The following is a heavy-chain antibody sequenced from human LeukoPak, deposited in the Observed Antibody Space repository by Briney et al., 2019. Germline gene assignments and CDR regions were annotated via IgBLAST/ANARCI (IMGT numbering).Heavy chain of an antibody. J-gene: IGHJ4*02. CDR2: VYYSGST. CDR3: ARGVGATAASFDY. CDR1: GGSISSYY. D-gene: IGHD1-26*01. Sequence: SETLSLTCTVSGGSISSYYWSWIRQPPGKGLEWIGYVYYSGSTNYNPSLKSRVTISVGTSKNQFSLKLSSVTAADTAVYSCARGVGATAASFDYWGQGTLVTVSS. V-gene: IGHV4-59*01.